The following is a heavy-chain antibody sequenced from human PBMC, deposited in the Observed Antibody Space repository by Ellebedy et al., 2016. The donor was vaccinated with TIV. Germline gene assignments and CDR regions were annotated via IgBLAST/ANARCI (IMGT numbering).Heavy chain of an antibody. CDR2: IYPGDSDT. D-gene: IGHD3-9*01. CDR3: ARPPGDLTGSSYYFDY. CDR1: GSSFTSYW. Sequence: GESLKISXKGSGSSFTSYWIGWVRQMPGKGLEWMGIIYPGDSDTRYSPSFQGQVTISADKSISTAYLQWSSLKASDTAMYYCARPPGDLTGSSYYFDYWGQGTLVTVSS. J-gene: IGHJ4*02. V-gene: IGHV5-51*01.